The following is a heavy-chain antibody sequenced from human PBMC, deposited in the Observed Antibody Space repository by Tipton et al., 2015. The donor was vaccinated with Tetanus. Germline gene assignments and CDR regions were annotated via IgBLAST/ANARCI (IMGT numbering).Heavy chain of an antibody. Sequence: SLRLSCAASGFTFSSYAMSWVRQAPGKGLEWVSAISGSGGSTYYADSVKGRFTISRDNSKNTLYLQMNSLRAEDTAVYYCAKDSHSSIAARPMWQKCWDYWGQGTLVTVSS. D-gene: IGHD6-6*01. CDR3: AKDSHSSIAARPMWQKCWDY. CDR1: GFTFSSYA. J-gene: IGHJ4*02. CDR2: ISGSGGST. V-gene: IGHV3-23*01.